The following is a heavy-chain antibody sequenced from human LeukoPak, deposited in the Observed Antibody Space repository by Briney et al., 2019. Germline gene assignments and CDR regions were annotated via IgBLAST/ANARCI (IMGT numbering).Heavy chain of an antibody. Sequence: ASEKVSCKASGYTFTGYYMHWVRQAPGRGLEWMGWINPNSGGTNYAQKFQGWVTMTRDTSISTAYMELSRLRSDDTAVYYCARDRHYYDSSGYSGLDYWGQGTLVTVSS. V-gene: IGHV1-2*04. CDR1: GYTFTGYY. CDR3: ARDRHYYDSSGYSGLDY. CDR2: INPNSGGT. D-gene: IGHD3-22*01. J-gene: IGHJ4*02.